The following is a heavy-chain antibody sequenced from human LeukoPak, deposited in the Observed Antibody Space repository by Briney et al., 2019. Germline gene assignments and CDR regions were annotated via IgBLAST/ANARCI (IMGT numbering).Heavy chain of an antibody. J-gene: IGHJ6*02. CDR1: GFTFSSYA. V-gene: IGHV3-30-3*01. D-gene: IGHD6-19*01. Sequence: GGSLRLSCAASGFTFSSYAMHWVRQAPGKGLEWVAVISYDGSNKYYADSVKGRFTISRDNSKNTLYLQMNSLRAEDTAVYYCAREEIGSGWPYYYYYYGMDVWGQGTTVTVSS. CDR3: AREEIGSGWPYYYYYYGMDV. CDR2: ISYDGSNK.